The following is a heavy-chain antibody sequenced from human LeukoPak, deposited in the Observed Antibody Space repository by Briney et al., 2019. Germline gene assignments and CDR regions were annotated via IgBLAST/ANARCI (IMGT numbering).Heavy chain of an antibody. CDR2: IYTSGST. J-gene: IGHJ4*02. CDR3: ARDQGGSYWRRFDY. CDR1: GGSISSYY. V-gene: IGHV4-4*07. Sequence: PSETLSLTCTVSGGSISSYYWSWIRQPAGKGLGWIGRIYTSGSTNYNPSLKSRVTMSVDTSKNQFSLKLSSVTAADTAVYYCARDQGGSYWRRFDYWGQGTLVTVSS. D-gene: IGHD1-26*01.